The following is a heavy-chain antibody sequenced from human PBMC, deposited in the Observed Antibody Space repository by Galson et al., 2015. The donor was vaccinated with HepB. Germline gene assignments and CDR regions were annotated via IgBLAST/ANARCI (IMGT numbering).Heavy chain of an antibody. D-gene: IGHD2-2*01. Sequence: SVKVSCKASGYTFNTYGINWVRQAPGQGLEWMGWISVSNGDTNYAQKIQGRVIMTTDTSTNTAYMELRSLTSDDTAVYYCARANAVGGTTRPYYDGMDVWGQGTTVTVSS. CDR3: ARANAVGGTTRPYYDGMDV. CDR1: GYTFNTYG. CDR2: ISVSNGDT. V-gene: IGHV1-18*04. J-gene: IGHJ6*01.